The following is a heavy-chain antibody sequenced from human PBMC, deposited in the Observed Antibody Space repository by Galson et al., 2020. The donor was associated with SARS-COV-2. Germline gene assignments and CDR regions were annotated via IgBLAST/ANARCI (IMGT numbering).Heavy chain of an antibody. CDR3: ARSSDIVVEPTDRDPCDI. CDR1: GDNFNSFA. Sequence: SVKVSCKASGDNFNSFAFNWVRQAPGQGLEWIGGIMPLFGTTNYAQKFQGRVTITADESTSTAYMDLRRLRSEDTAVYCCARSSDIVVEPTDRDPCDIWGQGTLVTVSS. D-gene: IGHD5-12*01. CDR2: IMPLFGTT. V-gene: IGHV1-69*13. J-gene: IGHJ3*02.